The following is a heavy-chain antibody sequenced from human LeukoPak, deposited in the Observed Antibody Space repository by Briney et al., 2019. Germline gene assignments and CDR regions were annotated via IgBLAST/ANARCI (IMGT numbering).Heavy chain of an antibody. D-gene: IGHD3-22*01. V-gene: IGHV3-30*18. CDR2: ISYDGSNK. CDR3: AKAGYDSSDYYYRYYYYYMDV. CDR1: GFTFSSYG. Sequence: GGSLRLSCAASGFTFSSYGMHWVRQAPGKGLEWVAVISYDGSNKYYADSVKGRFTISRDNSKNTLYLQMNSLRAEDTAVYYCAKAGYDSSDYYYRYYYYYMDVWGKGTTVTVSS. J-gene: IGHJ6*03.